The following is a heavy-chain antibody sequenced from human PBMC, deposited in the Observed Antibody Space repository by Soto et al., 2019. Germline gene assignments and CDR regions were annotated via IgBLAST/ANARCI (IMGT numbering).Heavy chain of an antibody. J-gene: IGHJ4*02. V-gene: IGHV4-39*07. CDR1: GGSITSNAYY. CDR3: ARGGGSHAD. Sequence: SETLSLTCTVSGGSITSNAYYWGWIRQPPGKGLEWLGYIYYSGSTNYNPSLKSRVTISVDTSKNQFSLKLSSVTAADTAVYYCARGGGSHADWGQGTLVTVSS. CDR2: IYYSGST. D-gene: IGHD1-26*01.